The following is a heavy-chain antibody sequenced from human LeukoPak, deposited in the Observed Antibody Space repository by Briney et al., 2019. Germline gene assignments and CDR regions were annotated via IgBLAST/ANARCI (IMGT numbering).Heavy chain of an antibody. J-gene: IGHJ4*02. CDR3: ARHGIPAAGTLGYFGY. Sequence: SETLSLTCAVYGGSFSGYYWSWIRQPPGKGLEWIGEINHRGSTKYNPSLKSRVTISVDTSKNQFSLRLSSVTAADTAVYYCARHGIPAAGTLGYFGYWGQGTLVTVSS. D-gene: IGHD6-13*01. CDR2: INHRGST. CDR1: GGSFSGYY. V-gene: IGHV4-34*01.